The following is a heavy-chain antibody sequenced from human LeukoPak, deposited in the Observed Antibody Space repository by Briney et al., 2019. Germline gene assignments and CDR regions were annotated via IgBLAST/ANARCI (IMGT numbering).Heavy chain of an antibody. D-gene: IGHD3-9*01. CDR2: ISGSDGST. J-gene: IGHJ4*02. Sequence: PGGSLRLSCAASGFTMSWVRQAPGKGLEWVSAISGSDGSTYYADSVKGRFTISRDNSKNTVYLQMNSLRAEDTAVYYCASGRTGYHYFDYWGQGTLVSVSS. CDR3: ASGRTGYHYFDY. V-gene: IGHV3-23*01. CDR1: GFT.